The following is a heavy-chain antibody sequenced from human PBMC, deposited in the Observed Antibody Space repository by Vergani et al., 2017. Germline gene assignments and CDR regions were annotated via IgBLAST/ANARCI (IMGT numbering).Heavy chain of an antibody. V-gene: IGHV1-2*02. D-gene: IGHD1-26*01. CDR1: GYTFTGYY. Sequence: QVQLVQSGAEVKKPGASVKVSCKASGYTFTGYYMHWVRQAPGQGLEWVGWNKPSSGGTKYAQKFQGRVTMTRDTSISTAYMELSRLGADDTAVYYCARVVGATYQGYSYYGMDVWGQGTTVTVSS. J-gene: IGHJ6*02. CDR2: NKPSSGGT. CDR3: ARVVGATYQGYSYYGMDV.